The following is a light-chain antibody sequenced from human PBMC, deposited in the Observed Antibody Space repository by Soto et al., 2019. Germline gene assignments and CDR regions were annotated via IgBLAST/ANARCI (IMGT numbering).Light chain of an antibody. V-gene: IGKV1-27*01. J-gene: IGKJ3*01. CDR3: QKYSSVPV. CDR1: QGIRNY. Sequence: DIQMTQSPTSLSASVGDRGTITCRARQGIRNYVAWYQQIPGKAPKLLIYAASTLQSGVPSRFSGSGSGTYFTLTINGLQHEDVATYSCQKYSSVPVFGPGTKVEIK. CDR2: AAS.